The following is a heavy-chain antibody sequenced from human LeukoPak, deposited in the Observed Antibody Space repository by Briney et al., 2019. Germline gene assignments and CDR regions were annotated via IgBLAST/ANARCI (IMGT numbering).Heavy chain of an antibody. V-gene: IGHV4-61*01. D-gene: IGHD3-10*01. J-gene: IGHJ5*02. CDR1: GVSVSSGTYY. CDR3: ARNVSRGFDP. Sequence: SETLSLTCTVSGVSVSSGTYYWTWIRQPPGKGLEWIGYISYSGATKYSPSLKSRVTISVDTSKNQFSLELTSVTAADTAVYYCARNVSRGFDPWGQGTLVTVSS. CDR2: ISYSGAT.